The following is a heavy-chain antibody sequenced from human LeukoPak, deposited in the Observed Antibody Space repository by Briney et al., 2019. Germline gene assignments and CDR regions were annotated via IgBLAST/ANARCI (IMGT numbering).Heavy chain of an antibody. D-gene: IGHD3-10*01. CDR2: LYHSGST. J-gene: IGHJ4*02. Sequence: SETLSLTCAVPGYSISSGYYWGCIRQPPGKGLEWIGSLYHSGSTYYNPSLKSRVTISVDTSKNQFSLKLSSVTAADTAVYYCARDGRGAEVDFWGQGTLVTVSS. CDR1: GYSISSGYY. V-gene: IGHV4-38-2*02. CDR3: ARDGRGAEVDF.